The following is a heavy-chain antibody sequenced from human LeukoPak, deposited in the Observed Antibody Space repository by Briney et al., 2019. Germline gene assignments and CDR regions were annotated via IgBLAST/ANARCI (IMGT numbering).Heavy chain of an antibody. CDR2: ISSSSSYI. CDR3: ARGTTSCCNDAFDI. V-gene: IGHV3-21*01. CDR1: GFTFSSYS. Sequence: GGSLRLSCAASGFTFSSYSMNWVRQAPGKGLEWVSSISSSSSYIYYADSVKGRFTIPRDNAKNSLYLQMNSLRAEDTAVYYCARGTTSCCNDAFDIWGQGTMVTVSS. D-gene: IGHD2-2*01. J-gene: IGHJ3*02.